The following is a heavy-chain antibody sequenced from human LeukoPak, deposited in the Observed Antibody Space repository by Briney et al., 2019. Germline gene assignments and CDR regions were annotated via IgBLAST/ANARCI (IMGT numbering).Heavy chain of an antibody. CDR1: GGSISSGDYY. Sequence: SETLSLTCTVSGGSISSGDYYWSWIRQPPGKGLEWIGYIYYSGSTNYNPSLKSRVTISVDTSKNHFSLKLSSVTAADTAVYYCARVRYYSLSYPFDYWGQGTLVTVSS. V-gene: IGHV4-61*03. CDR2: IYYSGST. CDR3: ARVRYYSLSYPFDY. J-gene: IGHJ4*02. D-gene: IGHD4-11*01.